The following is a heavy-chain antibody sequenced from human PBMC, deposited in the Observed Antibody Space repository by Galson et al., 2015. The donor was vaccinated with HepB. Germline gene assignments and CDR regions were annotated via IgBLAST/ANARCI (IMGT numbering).Heavy chain of an antibody. CDR1: GYTFTSYG. CDR3: VVAATSGAFDI. J-gene: IGHJ3*02. Sequence: SVKVSCKASGYTFTSYGISWVRQAPGQGLEWMGGIIPIFGTANYAQKFQGRVTITADKSTSTAYMELSSLRSEDTAVYYCVVAATSGAFDIWGQGTMVTVSS. V-gene: IGHV1-69*06. CDR2: IIPIFGTA. D-gene: IGHD2-15*01.